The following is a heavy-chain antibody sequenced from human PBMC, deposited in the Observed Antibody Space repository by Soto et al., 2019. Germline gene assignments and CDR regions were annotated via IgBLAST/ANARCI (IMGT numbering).Heavy chain of an antibody. J-gene: IGHJ3*02. Sequence: GESLKISCNGSGYSFTTCWISWVRRMPGKGLEWMGKIDPSDSESNYSPSFEGHVTISADKSISTAYLQWSTLKASDTAMYYCARLGNSLATFDIWGQGTMVTVSS. CDR2: IDPSDSES. CDR3: ARLGNSLATFDI. V-gene: IGHV5-10-1*01. CDR1: GYSFTTCW. D-gene: IGHD2-15*01.